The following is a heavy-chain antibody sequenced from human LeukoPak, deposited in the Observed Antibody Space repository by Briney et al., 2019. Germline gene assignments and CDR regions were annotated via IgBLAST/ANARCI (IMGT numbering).Heavy chain of an antibody. D-gene: IGHD5-18*01. CDR2: IYYSGST. Sequence: SQTLSLTCTVSGGSIISSAYYWSWIRQPPGKGLEWIGYIYYSGSTYYNPSLKSRVTISLDTSKNQFSLKLSSVTAADTAVYYCARDLVSDTAMVDYWGQGTLVTVSS. CDR1: GGSIISSAYY. V-gene: IGHV4-30-4*08. CDR3: ARDLVSDTAMVDY. J-gene: IGHJ4*02.